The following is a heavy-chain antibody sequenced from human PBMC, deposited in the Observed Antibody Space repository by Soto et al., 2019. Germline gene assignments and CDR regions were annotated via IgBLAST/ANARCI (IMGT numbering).Heavy chain of an antibody. D-gene: IGHD4-4*01. CDR3: ARDNSNYGNYYYRLDV. J-gene: IGHJ6*02. CDR2: IYYSGST. CDR1: GGSLSSGGYY. Sequence: SETLSLTCTVSGGSLSSGGYYLRWIRQHPGKVLEWSGYIYYSGSTYYNPSLKSRVTISVDTSKNQFSLKLSSVTAADTAVYYCARDNSNYGNYYYRLDVWGQGTTVTVSS. V-gene: IGHV4-31*03.